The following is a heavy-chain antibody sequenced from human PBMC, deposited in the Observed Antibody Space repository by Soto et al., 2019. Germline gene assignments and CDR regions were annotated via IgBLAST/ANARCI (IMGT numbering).Heavy chain of an antibody. CDR3: AGSAYYYDRSGYGNFDY. Sequence: QVQLVQSGAEVKKPGSSVKVSCKASGGTFSSYAISWVRQAPGRGLEWMGGLIPIFGTANYAQTFQGRVTINEDEYTRTAYLELSSLRSEDTAVYYCAGSAYYYDRSGYGNFDYWGQGTLVTVSS. D-gene: IGHD3-22*01. J-gene: IGHJ4*02. V-gene: IGHV1-69*01. CDR2: LIPIFGTA. CDR1: GGTFSSYA.